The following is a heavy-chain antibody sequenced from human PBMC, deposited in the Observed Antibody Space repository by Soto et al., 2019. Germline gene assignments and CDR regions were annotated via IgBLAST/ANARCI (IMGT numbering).Heavy chain of an antibody. D-gene: IGHD3-22*01. CDR2: ISSSGGST. Sequence: GGSLRLSCAASGFTFSSYAMSWVRQAPGKGLEWVSAISSSGGSTYYADSVKGRFTISRDNSKNTLYLQMNSLRAEDTAVYYCAKATYYYDSSGYFPFDYWGQGTLVTVSS. CDR3: AKATYYYDSSGYFPFDY. CDR1: GFTFSSYA. J-gene: IGHJ4*02. V-gene: IGHV3-23*01.